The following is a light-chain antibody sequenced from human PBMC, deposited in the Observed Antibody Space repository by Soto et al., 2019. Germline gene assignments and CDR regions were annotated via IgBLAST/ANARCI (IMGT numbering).Light chain of an antibody. V-gene: IGLV2-14*01. CDR2: NVS. CDR3: SSFTSGDSHCI. Sequence: QSVLTQPASVSGSPGQSITISCTGTNSDVGGHNYVSWYQQSPGKAPKIIISNVSNRPSGVSNRFSGSKSGITASLTISGLQAEDEGDYYCSSFTSGDSHCIFGTGTKLTVL. J-gene: IGLJ1*01. CDR1: NSDVGGHNY.